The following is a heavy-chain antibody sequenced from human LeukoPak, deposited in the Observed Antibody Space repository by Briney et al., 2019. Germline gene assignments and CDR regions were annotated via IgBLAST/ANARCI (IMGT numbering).Heavy chain of an antibody. Sequence: SETLSLTXTVSAGSISSYYWSWIRQSAGKGLEWIGRIYASGSTNYNPSLKSRVTMSVDTSKNQLSLKLSSVTAADTAVYYCARGASGYYLFDYWGQGTLVTVSS. D-gene: IGHD3-22*01. CDR1: AGSISSYY. J-gene: IGHJ4*02. CDR2: IYASGST. CDR3: ARGASGYYLFDY. V-gene: IGHV4-4*07.